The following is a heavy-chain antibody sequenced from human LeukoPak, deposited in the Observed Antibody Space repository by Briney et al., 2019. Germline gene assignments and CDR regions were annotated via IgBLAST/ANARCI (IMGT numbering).Heavy chain of an antibody. V-gene: IGHV4-39*07. D-gene: IGHD6-19*01. J-gene: IGHJ4*02. Sequence: PSDTLSLTCTVSGDSFSSVTDYWAWIRQPPGKGLEWIASVDYSGGTYYNPSLESRVAISADMSKNQFSLKLTSVTGADTAVYFCAGERGEEYSSGWYKTNYFDNWGQGIRVTVSS. CDR1: GDSFSSVTDY. CDR2: VDYSGGT. CDR3: AGERGEEYSSGWYKTNYFDN.